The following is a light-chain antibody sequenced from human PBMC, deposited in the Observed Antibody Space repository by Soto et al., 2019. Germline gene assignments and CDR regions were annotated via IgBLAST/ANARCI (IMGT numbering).Light chain of an antibody. CDR2: EIY. CDR1: RSDVGAYNY. J-gene: IGLJ1*01. CDR3: SSYTSKRLFV. V-gene: IGLV2-14*01. Sequence: QSALTQPASVSGSPGQSITISCTGTRSDVGAYNYVSWYQHHPGKGPKLIIYEIYNRPSGVSSRFSGSKSANTASLTISGLQAEDEGDYYCSSYTSKRLFVFGTGTKLTVL.